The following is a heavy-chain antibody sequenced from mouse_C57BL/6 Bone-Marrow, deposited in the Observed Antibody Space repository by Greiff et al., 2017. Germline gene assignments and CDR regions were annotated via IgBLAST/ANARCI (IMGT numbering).Heavy chain of an antibody. Sequence: QVQLQQPGAELVMPGASVKLSCKASGYTFTSYWMHWVKQRPGQGLEWIGEIDPSDSYTNYNQKFKGKSTLTVDKSSSTAYMQRSSLTSEDSAVYYCARDRYYGSSWFAYWGQGTLVTVSA. J-gene: IGHJ3*01. V-gene: IGHV1-69*01. CDR3: ARDRYYGSSWFAY. CDR2: IDPSDSYT. D-gene: IGHD1-1*01. CDR1: GYTFTSYW.